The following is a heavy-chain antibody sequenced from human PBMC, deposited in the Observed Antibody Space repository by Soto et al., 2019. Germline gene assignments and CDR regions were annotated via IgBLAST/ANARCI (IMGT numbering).Heavy chain of an antibody. CDR3: ASDSSGYYFSNFDY. J-gene: IGHJ4*02. Sequence: SVKVSCKASGGTFSSYAISWVLQAPGQGLEWMGGIIPIFGTANYAQKFQGRVTITADESTSTAYMELSSLRSEDTAVYYCASDSSGYYFSNFDYWGQGTLVTVSS. CDR2: IIPIFGTA. D-gene: IGHD3-22*01. V-gene: IGHV1-69*13. CDR1: GGTFSSYA.